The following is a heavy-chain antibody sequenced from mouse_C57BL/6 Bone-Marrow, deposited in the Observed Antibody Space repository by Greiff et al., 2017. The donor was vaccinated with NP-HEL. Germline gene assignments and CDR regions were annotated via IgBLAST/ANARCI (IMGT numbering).Heavy chain of an antibody. CDR1: GFTFSSYA. J-gene: IGHJ2*01. D-gene: IGHD4-1*01. Sequence: EVQRVESGEGLVKPGGSLKLSCAASGFTFSSYAMSWVRQTPEKRLEWVAYISSGGDYIYYADTVKGRFTISRDNARNTLYLQMSSLKSEDTAMYYCTREGLLGPFFYFDYWGQGTTLTVSS. CDR3: TREGLLGPFFYFDY. CDR2: ISSGGDYI. V-gene: IGHV5-9-1*02.